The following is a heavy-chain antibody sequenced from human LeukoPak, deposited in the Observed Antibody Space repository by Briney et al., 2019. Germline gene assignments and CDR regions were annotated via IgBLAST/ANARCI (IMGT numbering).Heavy chain of an antibody. D-gene: IGHD1-26*01. J-gene: IGHJ4*02. CDR1: GFTLSTNA. Sequence: GGSLRLSCLTSGFTLSTNAMSWVRQAPGKGLEWISGISGSGASTYYADSVKGRFTISRDDSRNTLYLQMNSLRGDDTAVYYCAKDVGKWESLHFFNYWGQGTLVTVSS. CDR3: AKDVGKWESLHFFNY. V-gene: IGHV3-23*01. CDR2: ISGSGAST.